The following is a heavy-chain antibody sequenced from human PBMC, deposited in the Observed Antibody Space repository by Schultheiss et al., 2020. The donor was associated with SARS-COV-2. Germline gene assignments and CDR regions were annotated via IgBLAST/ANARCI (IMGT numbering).Heavy chain of an antibody. CDR3: ARGGYSSALDY. D-gene: IGHD1-26*01. CDR2: IYYSGST. Sequence: SETLSLTCTVSGGSISSYYWSWIRQPPGKGLEWIGYIYYSGSTNYNPSLKSRVTMSVDTSKNQFSLKLSSVTAADTAVYYCARGGYSSALDYWGQGTLVTVSS. CDR1: GGSISSYY. V-gene: IGHV4-59*12. J-gene: IGHJ4*02.